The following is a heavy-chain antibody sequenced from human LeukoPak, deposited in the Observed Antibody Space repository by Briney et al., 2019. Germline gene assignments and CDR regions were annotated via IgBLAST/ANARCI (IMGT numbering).Heavy chain of an antibody. V-gene: IGHV3-30*18. CDR3: AKDLFLYGSSGYPRCPDY. Sequence: PGGSLRLSCAASGFTFSGYGIHWVRQAPGKGLEWVAVISYDGSKKDYADSVKGRFSISRDDSKNTVYLQMNSLITEDTAVYYCAKDLFLYGSSGYPRCPDYWGQGTLVTVSS. CDR2: ISYDGSKK. D-gene: IGHD3-22*01. CDR1: GFTFSGYG. J-gene: IGHJ4*02.